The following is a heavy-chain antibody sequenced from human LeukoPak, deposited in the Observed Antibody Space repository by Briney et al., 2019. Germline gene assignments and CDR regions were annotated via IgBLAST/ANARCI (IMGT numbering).Heavy chain of an antibody. CDR3: ARHSSLGSGWYT. CDR1: DGSITNYD. Sequence: SETLSLTCTVSDGSITNYDWSWVRQPPGKGLEFIGHVHYSGTADYNPSLKSRVTISIDTSKKHFFLKLKSVTAADTAVYYCARHSSLGSGWYTWGQGTLVTVSS. J-gene: IGHJ4*02. V-gene: IGHV4-59*08. CDR2: VHYSGTA. D-gene: IGHD6-19*01.